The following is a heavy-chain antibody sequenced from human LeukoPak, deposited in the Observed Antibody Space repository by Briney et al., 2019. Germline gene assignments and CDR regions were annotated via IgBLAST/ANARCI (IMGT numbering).Heavy chain of an antibody. D-gene: IGHD3-10*01. V-gene: IGHV3-21*01. Sequence: GGSLRLSCVGSGFIFNDYSMNWVRQAPGKGLEWVSSISSSSSYIYYADSVKGRLTISRDNAKNSLYLQMNSLRAEDTAVYYCARDQGSYGSGSYYDYWGQGTLVTVSS. CDR1: GFIFNDYS. CDR3: ARDQGSYGSGSYYDY. J-gene: IGHJ4*02. CDR2: ISSSSSYI.